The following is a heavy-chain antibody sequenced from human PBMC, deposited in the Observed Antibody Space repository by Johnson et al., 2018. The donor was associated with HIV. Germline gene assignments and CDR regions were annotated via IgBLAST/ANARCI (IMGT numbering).Heavy chain of an antibody. J-gene: IGHJ3*02. CDR1: GFTFSSYW. CDR2: IKHDGSEK. Sequence: VQLVESGGDLAQPGRSLRLSCAASGFTFSSYWMSWVRQAPGKGLEWVANIKHDGSEKYYVDSVKGRFTISRDNAKNSLYLQMNSLRAEDTALYYCARGGVGGWDHDAFDIWDQGTMVTVSS. D-gene: IGHD6-19*01. V-gene: IGHV3-7*03. CDR3: ARGGVGGWDHDAFDI.